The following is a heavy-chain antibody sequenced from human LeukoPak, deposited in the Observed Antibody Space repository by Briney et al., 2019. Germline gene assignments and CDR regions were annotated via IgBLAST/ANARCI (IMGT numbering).Heavy chain of an antibody. D-gene: IGHD6-19*01. V-gene: IGHV5-51*01. J-gene: IGHJ4*02. CDR1: WYIFASYW. CDR3: ARPHRPGLAVAALGH. CDR2: IYPGDSDT. Sequence: GGSPQISCKGSWYIFASYWIGWVRQVPGKGLEWLGVIYPGDSDTRYSPSFQGQVTISADKSINTAYLQWSSLKASDTAMYCCARPHRPGLAVAALGHWGQGTLVTVSS.